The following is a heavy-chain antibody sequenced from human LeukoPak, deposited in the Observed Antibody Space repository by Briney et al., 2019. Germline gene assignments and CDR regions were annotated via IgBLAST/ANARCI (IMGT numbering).Heavy chain of an antibody. CDR2: IWHDGSHK. CDR3: AREIFGSGSYPD. D-gene: IGHD3-10*01. J-gene: IGHJ4*02. CDR1: GFSFDTYA. Sequence: PGGSLRLSCAASGFSFDTYAMHWVRQAPGQGLEWAALIWHDGSHKFCSNSVRGQFTISRDNSKNTVYLQMNNLRPDDTAVYYCAREIFGSGSYPDLGQGTLVTVSS. V-gene: IGHV3-33*01.